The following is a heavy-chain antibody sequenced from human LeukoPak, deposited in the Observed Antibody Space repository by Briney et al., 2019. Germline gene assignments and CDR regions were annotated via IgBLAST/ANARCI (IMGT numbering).Heavy chain of an antibody. V-gene: IGHV1-8*01. Sequence: RASVKVSCKASGYTFTSYDINWVRQATGQGLEWMGWMNPNSGNTGCAQKFQGRVTMTRNTSISTAYMELSSLRSEDTAVYYCARYLGGSSNYYYYYYMDVWGKGTTVTVSS. CDR2: MNPNSGNT. CDR1: GYTFTSYD. J-gene: IGHJ6*03. CDR3: ARYLGGSSNYYYYYYMDV. D-gene: IGHD6-6*01.